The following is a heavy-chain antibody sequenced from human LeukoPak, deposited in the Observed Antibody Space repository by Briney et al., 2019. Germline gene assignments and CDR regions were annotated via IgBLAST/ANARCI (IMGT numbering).Heavy chain of an antibody. Sequence: ASVKVSCKASGYAFTSYYIHWVRQAPGQGLEWMGIINPSCGSTSYAQKFQGRVTMTRDTSTSTVYMELSSLRSEDTAVYYCARELRGDGYKNLGYYYYGMDVWGQGTTVTVSS. J-gene: IGHJ6*02. V-gene: IGHV1-46*01. D-gene: IGHD5-24*01. CDR1: GYAFTSYY. CDR2: INPSCGST. CDR3: ARELRGDGYKNLGYYYYGMDV.